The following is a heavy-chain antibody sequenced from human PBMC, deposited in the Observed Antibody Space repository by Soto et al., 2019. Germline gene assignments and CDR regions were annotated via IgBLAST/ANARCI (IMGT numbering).Heavy chain of an antibody. J-gene: IGHJ4*02. V-gene: IGHV3-30-3*01. Sequence: QVQLVESGGGVVQPGRSLRLSCAASGFTFSSYAMHWVRQAPGKGLEWVADISYDGSNKYYADSVKGRFTISRDNSKNTLYLQMNSLRAEDTAVYYCAREEVAATPTFDYWGQGTLVTVSS. CDR3: AREEVAATPTFDY. D-gene: IGHD2-15*01. CDR1: GFTFSSYA. CDR2: ISYDGSNK.